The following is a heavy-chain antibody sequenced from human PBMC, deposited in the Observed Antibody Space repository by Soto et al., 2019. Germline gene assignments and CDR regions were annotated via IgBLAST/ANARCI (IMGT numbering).Heavy chain of an antibody. CDR1: GGTFSSYA. D-gene: IGHD2-15*01. CDR3: ARESRYCSGGSCYFLPGIDY. Sequence: QVQLVQSGAEVKKPGSSVKVSCKASGGTFSSYAISWVRQAPGHGLEWMGGIIPIFGTANYAQKFQGRVTITADESTSTDYMELSSLRSEDTAVYYCARESRYCSGGSCYFLPGIDYWGEGTLVTVS. CDR2: IIPIFGTA. V-gene: IGHV1-69*12. J-gene: IGHJ4*02.